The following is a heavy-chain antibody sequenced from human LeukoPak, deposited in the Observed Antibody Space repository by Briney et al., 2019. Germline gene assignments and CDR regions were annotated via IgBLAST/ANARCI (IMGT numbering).Heavy chain of an antibody. CDR3: AREAYDSSGYNWFDP. J-gene: IGHJ5*02. D-gene: IGHD3-22*01. CDR1: GGSISSYY. V-gene: IGHV4-59*01. CDR2: IYYSGST. Sequence: TSETLSLTCTVSGGSISSYYWSWIRQPPGKGLEWIGYIYYSGSTNYNPSFKSRVTISVDTSKNQFSLKLSSVTAADTAVYYCAREAYDSSGYNWFDPWGQGTLVTVSS.